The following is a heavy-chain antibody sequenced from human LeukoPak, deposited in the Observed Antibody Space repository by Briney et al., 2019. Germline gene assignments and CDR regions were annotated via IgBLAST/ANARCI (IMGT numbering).Heavy chain of an antibody. V-gene: IGHV3-48*03. CDR2: ISSSGYTI. Sequence: PGGSLRLSCEASGFTFSHYEMNWVRQAPGKRLEWVSYISSSGYTIYYADSVKGRFTISRDNSKNTLYLQMNSLRAEDTAVYYCARDLYCSGGSCYSLGPFDYWGQGTLVTVSS. D-gene: IGHD2-15*01. CDR3: ARDLYCSGGSCYSLGPFDY. CDR1: GFTFSHYE. J-gene: IGHJ4*02.